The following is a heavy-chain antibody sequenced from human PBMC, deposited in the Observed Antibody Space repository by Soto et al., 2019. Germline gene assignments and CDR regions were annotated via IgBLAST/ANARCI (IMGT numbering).Heavy chain of an antibody. CDR2: IYFSGST. D-gene: IGHD6-19*01. V-gene: IGHV4-39*01. Sequence: QLQLQESGPGLVKPSETLSLTCTVSGGSISSSSHYWGWIRQPPGKGLEWIGSIYFSGSTYYKPSLKSRLTISVDTSKNQFSLKLSSVTAADTAVYYCARAHQWPTKNFFDYWGQGTLVTVSS. CDR3: ARAHQWPTKNFFDY. J-gene: IGHJ4*02. CDR1: GGSISSSSHY.